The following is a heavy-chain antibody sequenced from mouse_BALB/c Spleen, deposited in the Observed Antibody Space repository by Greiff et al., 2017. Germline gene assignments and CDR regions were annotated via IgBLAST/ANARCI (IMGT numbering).Heavy chain of an antibody. CDR1: GFTFSNYW. CDR2: IRLKSNNYAT. V-gene: IGHV6-6*02. CDR3: TRYGYDGLYAMDY. D-gene: IGHD2-2*01. J-gene: IGHJ4*01. Sequence: EVKVVESGGGLVQPGGSMKLSCVASGFTFSNYWMNWVRQSPEKGLEWVAEIRLKSNNYATHYAESVKGRFTISRDDSKSSVYLQMNNLRAEDTGIYYCTRYGYDGLYAMDYWGQGTSVTVSS.